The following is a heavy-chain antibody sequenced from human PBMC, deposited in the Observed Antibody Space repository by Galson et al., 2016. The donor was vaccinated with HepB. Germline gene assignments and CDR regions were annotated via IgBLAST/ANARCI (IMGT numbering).Heavy chain of an antibody. CDR3: ARHQWQPGFYFYALDV. CDR1: GYTFTSYY. Sequence: SCKASGYTFTSYYMHWVRQAPGQGLEWMGLIYPKDGDTTYAQQFQDRVTMTRDTSTSTVYMELSSLRSEDTAVYYSARHQWQPGFYFYALDVWGQGTTVTVSS. D-gene: IGHD6-19*01. CDR2: IYPKDGDT. V-gene: IGHV1-46*01. J-gene: IGHJ6*02.